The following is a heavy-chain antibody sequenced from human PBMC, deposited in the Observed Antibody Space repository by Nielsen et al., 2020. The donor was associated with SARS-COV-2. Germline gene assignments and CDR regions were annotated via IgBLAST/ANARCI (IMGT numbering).Heavy chain of an antibody. CDR1: GYTFSTNY. CDR2: IDTSGGST. Sequence: ASVQVSCYASGYTFSTNYIHWVRQAAGQRLEWMVIIDTSGGSTTDAQRFQGRVTVTRDTSTSTVYMELSSLRSEDTAVYYCARDLGKVGDYYFGMDVWGQGTTVTVSS. CDR3: ARDLGKVGDYYFGMDV. J-gene: IGHJ6*02. V-gene: IGHV1-46*01. D-gene: IGHD4-23*01.